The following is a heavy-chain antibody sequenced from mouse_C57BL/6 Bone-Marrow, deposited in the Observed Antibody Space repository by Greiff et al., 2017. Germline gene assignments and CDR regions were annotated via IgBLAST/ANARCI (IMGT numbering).Heavy chain of an antibody. V-gene: IGHV5-17*01. CDR1: GFTFSDYG. D-gene: IGHD4-1*01. Sequence: EVMLVESGGGLVKPGGSLKLSCAASGFTFSDYGMHWVRQAPEKGLEWVAYISSGSSTIYYADTVKGRFTISRDNAKNTLFLQMTSLRSEDTAMYYCAPLTGTYAMDYWGQGTSVTVSS. CDR2: ISSGSSTI. CDR3: APLTGTYAMDY. J-gene: IGHJ4*01.